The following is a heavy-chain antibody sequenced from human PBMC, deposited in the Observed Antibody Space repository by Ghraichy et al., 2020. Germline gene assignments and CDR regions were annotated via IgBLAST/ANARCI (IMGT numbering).Heavy chain of an antibody. CDR2: TSYDGSIK. Sequence: GGSLRLSCAVSGFTFSRYGMHWVRPAPGKGLEWVAVTSYDGSIKNFADSVQGRFTISRDNSKNTLYLQMNSLRAEDTAVYYCAKERESSGYYSFRGDYYGMDVWGQGTTVTVSS. V-gene: IGHV3-30*18. CDR3: AKERESSGYYSFRGDYYGMDV. J-gene: IGHJ6*02. CDR1: GFTFSRYG. D-gene: IGHD3-22*01.